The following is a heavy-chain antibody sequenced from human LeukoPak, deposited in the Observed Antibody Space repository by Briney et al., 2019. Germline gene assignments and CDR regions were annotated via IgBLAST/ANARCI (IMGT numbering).Heavy chain of an antibody. J-gene: IGHJ4*02. Sequence: SVTVSFTASGGTFSSYAISWVRQAPGQGLEWMGGIIPIFGTANYAQKFQGRVTITADESTSTAYMELSSLRSEDTAVYYCARDRSSWYRVPSFGYWGQGTLVTVSS. D-gene: IGHD6-13*01. CDR1: GGTFSSYA. V-gene: IGHV1-69*01. CDR2: IIPIFGTA. CDR3: ARDRSSWYRVPSFGY.